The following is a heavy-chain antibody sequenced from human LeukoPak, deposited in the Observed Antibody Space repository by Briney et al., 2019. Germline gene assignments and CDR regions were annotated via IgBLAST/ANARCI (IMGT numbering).Heavy chain of an antibody. CDR1: GFTFSSNV. CDR3: AKGLSGGKYFDY. D-gene: IGHD1-26*01. Sequence: PGGSLRLSCAASGFTFSSNVMRWVRQAPGKGLEWVSSISGSGGSTEYADSVKGRFTISRDKSKNTLYLQMNNLRAEDTAIYYCAKGLSGGKYFDYWGQGTLVTVSS. CDR2: ISGSGGST. J-gene: IGHJ4*02. V-gene: IGHV3-23*01.